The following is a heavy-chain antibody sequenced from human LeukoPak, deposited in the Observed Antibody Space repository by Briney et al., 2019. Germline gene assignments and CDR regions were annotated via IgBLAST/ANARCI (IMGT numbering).Heavy chain of an antibody. CDR3: ARGAGSSGYYIHDY. CDR1: GYTFTGYY. Sequence: ASVKVSCKASGYTFTGYYMHWVRQAPGQGLEWMGWINPNSGGTNYAQKFQGRVTMTRDTSISTAYMELSRLRSDDTAGYYCARGAGSSGYYIHDYWGQGTLVTVSS. V-gene: IGHV1-2*02. CDR2: INPNSGGT. J-gene: IGHJ4*02. D-gene: IGHD3-22*01.